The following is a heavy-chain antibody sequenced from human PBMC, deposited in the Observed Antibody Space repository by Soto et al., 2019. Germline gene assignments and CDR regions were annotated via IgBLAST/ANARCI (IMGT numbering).Heavy chain of an antibody. V-gene: IGHV3-48*03. D-gene: IGHD4-17*01. Sequence: PGGSLRLSCAASGFTFSSYEMNWVRQAPGKGLEWVSYISSSGSTIYYADSVKGRFTISRDNAKNSLYLQMNSLRAEDTAVYYCARDYGDYLTLFDYWGQGTLVTVSS. CDR2: ISSSGSTI. CDR3: ARDYGDYLTLFDY. J-gene: IGHJ4*02. CDR1: GFTFSSYE.